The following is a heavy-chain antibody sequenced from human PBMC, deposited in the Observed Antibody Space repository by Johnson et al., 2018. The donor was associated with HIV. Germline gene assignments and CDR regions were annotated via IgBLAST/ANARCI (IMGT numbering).Heavy chain of an antibody. CDR2: ISYDGSNK. CDR1: GFTFSSFG. J-gene: IGHJ3*02. D-gene: IGHD6-6*01. CDR3: ARGRSSSSTAAFDI. V-gene: IGHV3-30*03. Sequence: QVQLVESGGGLKQPGGSLRLSCATSGFTFSSFGMHWVRQAPGKGLEWVAVISYDGSNKYFADSVKGRFTISRDNSKNTLYLQMKSLRGEDTAVYSCARGRSSSSTAAFDIWGQGTMVTVSS.